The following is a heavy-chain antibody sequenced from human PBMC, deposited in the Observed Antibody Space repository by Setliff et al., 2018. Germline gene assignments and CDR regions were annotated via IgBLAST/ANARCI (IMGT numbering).Heavy chain of an antibody. V-gene: IGHV3-23*01. CDR2: ISGSGGVT. CDR1: GFTFSHFA. CDR3: AKDPNGDYVGAFDS. D-gene: IGHD4-17*01. Sequence: RLSCAASGFTFSHFAVTWVRQSPGRGLEWVPSISGSGGVTNYGDSVRGRFTISRDNAKNTVYLEMNSLRAEDTAKYYCAKDPNGDYVGAFDSWGRGTLVTVSS. J-gene: IGHJ5*01.